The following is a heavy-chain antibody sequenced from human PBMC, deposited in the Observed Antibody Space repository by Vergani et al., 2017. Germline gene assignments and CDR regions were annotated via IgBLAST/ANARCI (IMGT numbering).Heavy chain of an antibody. CDR2: ISFDGTNE. J-gene: IGHJ4*02. CDR3: VRDRGLWAGGRCYTEAWDY. D-gene: IGHD2-2*02. Sequence: QVQLVESGGGVVQPETSLRLSCVVSGFALNRHAMYWVRQAPGKGLEWVVGISFDGTNEYYPDLVKGRFTISRDIAKNTLYLQVRSLRLEDTGVYHCVRDRGLWAGGRCYTEAWDYWGQGTPVTVSS. CDR1: GFALNRHA. V-gene: IGHV3-30-3*01.